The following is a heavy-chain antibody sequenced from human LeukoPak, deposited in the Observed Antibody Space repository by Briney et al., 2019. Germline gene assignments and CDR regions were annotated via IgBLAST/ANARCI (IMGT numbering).Heavy chain of an antibody. CDR2: ISYDGSNK. CDR1: GFTFSSYA. Sequence: GGSLRLSCAASGFTFSSYAMNWVRRAPGKGLEGVEVISYDGSNKYYADSVKGRFTISRDNSKNTLYLQMNSLRAEDTAVYYCARGVWGVVVAAAPDIWGQGTMVTVSS. D-gene: IGHD2-15*01. CDR3: ARGVWGVVVAAAPDI. J-gene: IGHJ3*02. V-gene: IGHV3-30*04.